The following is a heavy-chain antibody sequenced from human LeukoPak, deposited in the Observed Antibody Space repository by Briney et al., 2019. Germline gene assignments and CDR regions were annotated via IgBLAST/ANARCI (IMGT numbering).Heavy chain of an antibody. V-gene: IGHV3-30*02. D-gene: IGHD6-13*01. CDR3: VKDSSIAAACRLGFDY. Sequence: PGGSLRLSCAASGFTFSSSGMHWVRQAPGKGLEWLAFIRYDGSDKYYADSVKGRFTISRDNSKNTLFLQMSSLRPEDTAVYYCVKDSSIAAACRLGFDYWGQGTLVTVSS. CDR2: IRYDGSDK. J-gene: IGHJ4*02. CDR1: GFTFSSSG.